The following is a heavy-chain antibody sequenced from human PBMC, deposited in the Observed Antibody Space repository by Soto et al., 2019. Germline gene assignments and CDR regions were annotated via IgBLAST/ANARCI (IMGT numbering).Heavy chain of an antibody. D-gene: IGHD4-17*01. Sequence: SETLSLTCAVSGGSISSSNWWSWVRQPPGKGLEWIGEIYHSGSTNYNPSLKSRVTISVDRSKNQFSLKVRSVTAADTAVYYCARETYGDYVGDFDPWGQGIQVT. V-gene: IGHV4-4*02. J-gene: IGHJ5*02. CDR3: ARETYGDYVGDFDP. CDR1: GGSISSSNW. CDR2: IYHSGST.